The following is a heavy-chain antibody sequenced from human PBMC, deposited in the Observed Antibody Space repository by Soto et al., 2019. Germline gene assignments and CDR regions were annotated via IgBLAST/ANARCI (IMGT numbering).Heavy chain of an antibody. CDR2: ISAYNGNT. D-gene: IGHD6-13*01. CDR3: ARDAPVPSSSWCDY. Sequence: ASVKVSCKASGGTFSSYAINWVRQAPGQGLEWMGWISAYNGNTNYAQKLQGRVTMTTDTSTSTAYMELRSLRSDDTAVYYCARDAPVPSSSWCDYWGQGTLVTVSS. J-gene: IGHJ4*02. V-gene: IGHV1-18*01. CDR1: GGTFSSYA.